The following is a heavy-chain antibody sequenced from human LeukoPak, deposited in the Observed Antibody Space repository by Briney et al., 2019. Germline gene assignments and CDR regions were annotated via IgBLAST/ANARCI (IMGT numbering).Heavy chain of an antibody. D-gene: IGHD1-26*01. V-gene: IGHV4-4*02. CDR3: ARSELGGVYFQQ. CDR2: IYHSGST. CDR1: GGSISSSNW. J-gene: IGHJ1*01. Sequence: NPSGTLSLTCAVSGGSISSSNWWSWVRQPPGKGLEWIGEIYHSGSTNYNPSLKSRVTISVDKSKNQFSLKLRSVTAADTAVFHCARSELGGVYFQQWGQGTLVTVSS.